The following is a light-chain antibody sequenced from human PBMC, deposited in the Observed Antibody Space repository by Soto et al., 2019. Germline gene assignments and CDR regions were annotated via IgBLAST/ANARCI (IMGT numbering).Light chain of an antibody. J-gene: IGKJ5*01. CDR1: QSISSW. CDR3: QQSYSTPIT. V-gene: IGKV1-5*01. Sequence: DIQMTQSPSTLSASVGGRVTITCRASQSISSWLAWYQQKPGKAPKLLIYDASSLESGVPSRFSGSGSGTEFTLTISSLQPDDFATYYCQQSYSTPITFGQGTRLGL. CDR2: DAS.